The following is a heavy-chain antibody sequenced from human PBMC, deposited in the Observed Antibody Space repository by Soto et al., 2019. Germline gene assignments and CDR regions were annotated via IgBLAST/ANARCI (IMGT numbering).Heavy chain of an antibody. V-gene: IGHV5-51*01. Sequence: EVQLVQSGAEVKKPGESLKISCKGSGYSFTSYWIGWVRQMPGKGLEWMGIIYPGDSDTRYSPSFPGQVTISADKSISTAYLQWSSLKASDTAMYYCARRKYCSGGSCSVPDAFDIWGQGTMVTVSS. CDR1: GYSFTSYW. J-gene: IGHJ3*02. CDR2: IYPGDSDT. D-gene: IGHD2-15*01. CDR3: ARRKYCSGGSCSVPDAFDI.